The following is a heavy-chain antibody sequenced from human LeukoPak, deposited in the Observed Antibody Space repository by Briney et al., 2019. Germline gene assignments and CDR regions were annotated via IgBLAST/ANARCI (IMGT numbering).Heavy chain of an antibody. D-gene: IGHD3-16*01. V-gene: IGHV3-15*01. Sequence: PGGSLRLSCAASGFTFSNAWMSWVRQAPGKGLEWVGRIKSKTDGGTTDYAAPVKGRFTISRDDSKNTLYLQMNSLKTEDTAVYYCTTDLYDWDYFDYWGQGTLVTVSS. CDR1: GFTFSNAW. J-gene: IGHJ4*02. CDR2: IKSKTDGGTT. CDR3: TTDLYDWDYFDY.